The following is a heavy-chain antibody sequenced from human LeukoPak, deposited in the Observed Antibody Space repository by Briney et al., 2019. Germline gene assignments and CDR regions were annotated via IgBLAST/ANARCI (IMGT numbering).Heavy chain of an antibody. V-gene: IGHV1-46*01. Sequence: ASVKVSCKASGYTFTSYYMHWVRQAPGQGLEWMGIINPSGGSTSYAQKFRGRVTMTRDTSTSTVYMELSSLRSEDTAVYYCARDFGAARSGLDNWFDPWGQGTLVTVSS. CDR1: GYTFTSYY. CDR2: INPSGGST. CDR3: ARDFGAARSGLDNWFDP. J-gene: IGHJ5*02. D-gene: IGHD3-22*01.